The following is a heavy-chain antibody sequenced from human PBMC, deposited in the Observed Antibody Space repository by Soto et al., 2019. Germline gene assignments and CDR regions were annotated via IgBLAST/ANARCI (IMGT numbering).Heavy chain of an antibody. CDR2: ISSSGSTI. J-gene: IGHJ4*02. V-gene: IGHV3-48*03. D-gene: IGHD5-18*01. CDR3: ARDRVDTAMVPQGLDY. Sequence: SCAASGFTFSSYEMNWVRQAPGKGLEWVSYISSSGSTIYYADSVKGRFTISRDNAKNSLYLQMNSLRAEDTAVYYCARDRVDTAMVPQGLDYWGQGTLGTVSS. CDR1: GFTFSSYE.